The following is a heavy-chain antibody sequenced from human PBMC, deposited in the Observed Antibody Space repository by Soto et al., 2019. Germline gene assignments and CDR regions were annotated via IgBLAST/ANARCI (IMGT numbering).Heavy chain of an antibody. CDR2: INQDGSEM. CDR3: AKGPVVPAVTYYYGMDV. D-gene: IGHD2-2*01. V-gene: IGHV3-7*01. J-gene: IGHJ6*02. CDR1: TFTFRTYW. Sequence: PVGSLRLSCTASTFTFRTYWMSWVRQAPGKGLEWVANINQDGSEMFYLDSVKGRFTISRDNAKNSLFLQMNSLRAEDTAVYYCAKGPVVPAVTYYYGMDVWGQGTTVTVSS.